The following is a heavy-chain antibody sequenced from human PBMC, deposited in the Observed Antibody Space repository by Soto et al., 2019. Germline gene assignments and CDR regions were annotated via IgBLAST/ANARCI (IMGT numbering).Heavy chain of an antibody. CDR2: IYYSGAT. CDR3: ASPSSWKPNYQYFALDV. Sequence: SETLSLTCAVSGGSITSSDYYWGWIRLPPGKGLEWIGSIYYSGATYYNPSLKSRVTISVDTSKNQLSLNLSSVTAADTAVYYCASPSSWKPNYQYFALDVWGQGTTVTVSS. D-gene: IGHD2-15*01. V-gene: IGHV4-39*01. J-gene: IGHJ6*02. CDR1: GGSITSSDYY.